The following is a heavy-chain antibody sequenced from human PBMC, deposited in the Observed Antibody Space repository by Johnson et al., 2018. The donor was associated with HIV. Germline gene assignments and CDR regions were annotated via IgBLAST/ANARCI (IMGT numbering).Heavy chain of an antibody. D-gene: IGHD3-22*01. J-gene: IGHJ3*02. CDR1: GFSFSNYG. CDR3: VKDWPRYYYDSSGWSPGAFDI. CDR2: IRYDGSNK. Sequence: QVQLVESGGGVVQPGGSLRLSCAASGFSFSNYGMHWVRQAPGKGLEWVAFIRYDGSNKYYVDSVKGRFTISRDNSQNTLYMQMNSLRPEDTAVYYCVKDWPRYYYDSSGWSPGAFDIWGRGTMVTVSS. V-gene: IGHV3-30*02.